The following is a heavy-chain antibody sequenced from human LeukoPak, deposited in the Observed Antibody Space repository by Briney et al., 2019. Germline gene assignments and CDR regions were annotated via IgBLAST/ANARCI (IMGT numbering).Heavy chain of an antibody. CDR2: ISSSGSTI. CDR3: AELGITMIGGV. CDR1: GFTFSGSV. J-gene: IGHJ6*04. V-gene: IGHV3-48*03. Sequence: GGSVRLSCAASGFTFSGSVMHWVRQAPGKGLEWVSYISSSGSTIYYADSVKGRFTISRDNAKNSLYLQMNSLRAEDTAVYYCAELGITMIGGVWGKGTTVTISS. D-gene: IGHD3-10*02.